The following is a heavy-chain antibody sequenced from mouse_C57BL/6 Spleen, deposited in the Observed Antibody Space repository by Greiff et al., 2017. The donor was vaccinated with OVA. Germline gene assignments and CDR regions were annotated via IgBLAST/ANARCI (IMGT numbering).Heavy chain of an antibody. D-gene: IGHD1-1*01. CDR1: GYSFTGYY. J-gene: IGHJ2*01. Sequence: DVQLVESGPELVKPGASVKISCKASGYSFTGYYMNWVKQSPEKSLEWIGEINPSTGGTTYNQKFKAKATLTVDKSSSTAYMQLKSLTSEDSAVYYCARPNYYGSSYDYWGQGTTLTVSS. CDR2: INPSTGGT. V-gene: IGHV1-42*01. CDR3: ARPNYYGSSYDY.